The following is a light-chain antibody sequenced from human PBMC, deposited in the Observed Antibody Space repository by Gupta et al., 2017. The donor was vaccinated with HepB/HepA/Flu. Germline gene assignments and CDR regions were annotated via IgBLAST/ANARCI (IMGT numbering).Light chain of an antibody. CDR3: QQYGSSLPVT. J-gene: IGKJ1*01. V-gene: IGKV3-20*01. CDR1: QSVSSSF. Sequence: IVLTQSPGTLSLSPGEGATLSCRASQSVSSSFLAWYQQKPGQAPRLLIYGASNRATGIPDRFSGSGSGTDFTLTISRLEPEDFAVYYCQQYGSSLPVTFGQGTKVEIK. CDR2: GAS.